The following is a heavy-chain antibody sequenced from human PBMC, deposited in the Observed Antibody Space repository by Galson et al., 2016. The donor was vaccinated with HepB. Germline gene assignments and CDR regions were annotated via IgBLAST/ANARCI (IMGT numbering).Heavy chain of an antibody. Sequence: SLRLSCAASGFTFSSYSMHWVRQAPGKGLEYISTISNDGRSRYCVDSVRGRFTISRDNSKNTVYLQMSSLRPEDSATYYCLKSGYCGITDCFHAFDIWGQGTMVTVSS. J-gene: IGHJ3*02. V-gene: IGHV3-64D*08. CDR1: GFTFSSYS. CDR3: LKSGYCGITDCFHAFDI. CDR2: ISNDGRSR. D-gene: IGHD2-2*01.